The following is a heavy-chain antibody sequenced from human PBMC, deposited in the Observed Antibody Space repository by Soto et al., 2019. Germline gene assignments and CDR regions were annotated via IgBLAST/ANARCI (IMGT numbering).Heavy chain of an antibody. CDR3: ARCRDAFGFDS. CDR1: GGFISRGGYY. D-gene: IGHD2-2*01. CDR2: IHYRGST. V-gene: IGHV4-31*03. Sequence: QVQLQESGPGLVEPSQTLSLTCSVSGGFISRGGYYWSWIRQFPGKGLELIGYIHYRGSTYYNPSLKSRGSISVDRSKNQLSLNLPSVTAADTAVYYCARCRDAFGFDSWGQGTLVTVSS. J-gene: IGHJ4*02.